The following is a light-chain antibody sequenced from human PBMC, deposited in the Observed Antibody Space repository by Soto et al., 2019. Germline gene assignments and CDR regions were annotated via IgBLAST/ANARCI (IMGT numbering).Light chain of an antibody. CDR2: GAS. J-gene: IGKJ1*01. CDR1: QSISTK. Sequence: EIVMTQFPATLSKSPGESATFSCRASQSISTKLAWYQQRPGQAPRLLMYGASTGATGIPARFSGSGSGTEFTLTISSLQSEDFAVYYCQQHSSWVWTFGQGTKVDIK. V-gene: IGKV3-15*01. CDR3: QQHSSWVWT.